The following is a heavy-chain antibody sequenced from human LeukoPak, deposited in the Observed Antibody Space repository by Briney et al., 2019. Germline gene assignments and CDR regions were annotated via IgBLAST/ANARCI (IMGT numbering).Heavy chain of an antibody. V-gene: IGHV3-21*01. J-gene: IGHJ4*02. CDR1: GFTFSSYS. CDR3: ARDPGGYSPAHYFDY. D-gene: IGHD5-12*01. CDR2: ISSSSSYI. Sequence: GGSLRLSCAASGFTFSSYSMNWVHQAPGKGLEWVSSISSSSSYIYYADSVKGRFTISRDNAKNSLYLQMNSLRAEDTAVYYCARDPGGYSPAHYFDYWGQGTLVTVSS.